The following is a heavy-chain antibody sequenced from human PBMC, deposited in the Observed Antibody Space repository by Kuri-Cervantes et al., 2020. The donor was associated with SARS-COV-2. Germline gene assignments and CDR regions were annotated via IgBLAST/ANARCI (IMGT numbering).Heavy chain of an antibody. CDR2: IRYDGSNK. J-gene: IGHJ4*02. Sequence: GESLKISCAASGFTFSSYGMHWVHQAPGKGLEWVAFIRYDGSNKYYADSVKGRFTISRDNSKNTLYLQMNSLRAEDTAVYYCAKVSNILELLDPFDYWGQGTLVTVS. CDR3: AKVSNILELLDPFDY. D-gene: IGHD1-7*01. CDR1: GFTFSSYG. V-gene: IGHV3-30*02.